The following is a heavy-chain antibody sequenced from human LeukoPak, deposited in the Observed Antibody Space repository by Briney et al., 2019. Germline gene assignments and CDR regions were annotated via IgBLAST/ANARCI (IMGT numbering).Heavy chain of an antibody. V-gene: IGHV1-8*01. CDR3: ARDAGYSYGYGGDY. CDR1: GYTFTSYD. CDR2: MNPNSGNT. Sequence: GASVKVSCKASGYTFTSYDINWVRQATGQGLEWMGWMNPNSGNTGYAQKFQGRVTMTRNTSISTAYMELSSLRSEDTAVYYCARDAGYSYGYGGDYWGQGTLVTVSS. D-gene: IGHD5-18*01. J-gene: IGHJ4*02.